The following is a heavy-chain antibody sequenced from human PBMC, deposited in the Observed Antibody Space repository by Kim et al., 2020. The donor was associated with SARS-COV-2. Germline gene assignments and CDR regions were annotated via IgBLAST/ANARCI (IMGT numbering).Heavy chain of an antibody. CDR1: GGSFSGYY. J-gene: IGHJ6*02. CDR2: INHSGST. V-gene: IGHV4-34*01. Sequence: SETLSLTCAVYGGSFSGYYWSWIRQPPGKGLEWIGEINHSGSTNYNPSLKSRVTISVDTSKNQFSLKLSSVTAADTAVYYCARGFTRGYYYGMDVWGQGTTVTVSS. CDR3: ARGFTRGYYYGMDV.